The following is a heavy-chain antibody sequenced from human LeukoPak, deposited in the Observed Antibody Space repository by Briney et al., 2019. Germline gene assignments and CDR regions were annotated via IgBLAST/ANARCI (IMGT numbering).Heavy chain of an antibody. CDR3: ARTGENPPAATLYGMDV. J-gene: IGHJ6*02. V-gene: IGHV1-69*01. CDR1: GGTFSSYA. D-gene: IGHD2-15*01. Sequence: GSSVKVSCKASGGTFSSYAISWVRQAPGQGLEWMGGIIPIFGTANYAQKFQGRVTITADESTSTAYMELSSPRSEDTAVYYCARTGENPPAATLYGMDVWGQGTTVTVSS. CDR2: IIPIFGTA.